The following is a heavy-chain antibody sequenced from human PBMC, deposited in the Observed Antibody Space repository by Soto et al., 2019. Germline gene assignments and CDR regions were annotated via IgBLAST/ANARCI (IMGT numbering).Heavy chain of an antibody. CDR1: GYTFTSYA. Sequence: QVQLVQSGAEVKKPGASVKVSCKASGYTFTSYAMHWVRQAPGQRLEWMGWINAGNGNTKYSQKFQGRVTITRDTSASTGFMELISLRSADASVYYCARDLNTVTTAYYYFYGMDVWGQGTTVTVSS. D-gene: IGHD4-17*01. V-gene: IGHV1-3*01. J-gene: IGHJ6*02. CDR3: ARDLNTVTTAYYYFYGMDV. CDR2: INAGNGNT.